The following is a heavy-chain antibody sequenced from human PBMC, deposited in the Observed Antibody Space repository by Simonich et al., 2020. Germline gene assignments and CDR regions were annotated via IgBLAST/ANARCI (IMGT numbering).Heavy chain of an antibody. D-gene: IGHD6-6*01. CDR3: ARGAYSSSSGDY. CDR2: ISTSGST. J-gene: IGHJ4*02. CDR1: GGSISSYY. Sequence: QVQLQESGPGLVKPSETLSLTCTVSGGSISSYYWSWIRQPAGKGLEWIGRISTSGSTNSTPSLKSRVTISVDKSKNQFSLKLSSVTAADTAVYYCARGAYSSSSGDYWGQGTLVTVSS. V-gene: IGHV4-4*07.